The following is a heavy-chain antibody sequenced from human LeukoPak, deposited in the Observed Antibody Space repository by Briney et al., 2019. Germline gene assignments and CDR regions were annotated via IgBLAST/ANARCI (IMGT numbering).Heavy chain of an antibody. V-gene: IGHV3-7*01. CDR3: ARGRGSRGIFDF. J-gene: IGHJ4*02. Sequence: GGSLRLSCAASGFTFSSYWMSWVRQAPGKGLEWVANMNQEGSEKYYVDSVQGRFTISRDNAKKSLYLQMNSLRAEDTAVYYCARGRGSRGIFDFWGQGTLVTVS. D-gene: IGHD2/OR15-2a*01. CDR1: GFTFSSYW. CDR2: MNQEGSEK.